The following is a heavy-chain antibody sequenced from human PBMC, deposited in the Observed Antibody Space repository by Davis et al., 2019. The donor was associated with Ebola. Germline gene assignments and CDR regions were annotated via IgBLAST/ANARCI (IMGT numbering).Heavy chain of an antibody. J-gene: IGHJ4*02. Sequence: GESLKISCAASGFTFSSYEMNWVRQAPGKGLEWVAVISYDGSNKYYADSVKGRFTISRDNSKNTLYLQMNSLRAEDTAVYYCAVWDCSGGSCSGIDYWGQGTLVTVSS. CDR3: AVWDCSGGSCSGIDY. V-gene: IGHV3-30-3*01. CDR2: ISYDGSNK. CDR1: GFTFSSYE. D-gene: IGHD2-15*01.